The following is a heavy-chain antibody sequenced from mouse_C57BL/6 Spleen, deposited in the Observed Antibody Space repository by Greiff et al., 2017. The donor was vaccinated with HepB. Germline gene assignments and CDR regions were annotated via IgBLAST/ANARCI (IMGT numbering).Heavy chain of an antibody. D-gene: IGHD2-3*01. V-gene: IGHV7-3*01. J-gene: IGHJ2*01. CDR1: GFTFTDYY. Sequence: EVKLVESGGGLVQPGGSLSLSCAASGFTFTDYYMSWVRQPPGKALEWFGFIRNKANGSTTEYSASVKGRFTISRDNSQSILYLQMHALRAEDSATYYCARYSEGLLYFDDWGQGTTLTVAS. CDR2: IRNKANGSTT. CDR3: ARYSEGLLYFDD.